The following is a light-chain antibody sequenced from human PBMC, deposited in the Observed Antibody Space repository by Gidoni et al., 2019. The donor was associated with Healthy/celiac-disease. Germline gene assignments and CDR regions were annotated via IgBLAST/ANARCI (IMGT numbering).Light chain of an antibody. Sequence: ELVLTQSPCTLSLSPGERATLSCRASQSVSSSYLAWYQQKPGQAPRLLIYGASSRATGIPARFSGSGAGTDFTLTISRLETEDVAVYYCQQYGSSPDTFGQGTKLEIK. CDR3: QQYGSSPDT. V-gene: IGKV3-20*01. CDR2: GAS. CDR1: QSVSSSY. J-gene: IGKJ2*01.